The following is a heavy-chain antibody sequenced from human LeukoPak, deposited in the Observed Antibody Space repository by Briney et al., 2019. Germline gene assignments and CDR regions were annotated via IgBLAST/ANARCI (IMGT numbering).Heavy chain of an antibody. CDR2: INHSGST. CDR3: ARVVPAAKRGGAFDI. J-gene: IGHJ3*02. V-gene: IGHV4-34*01. Sequence: PSETLSLTCTVSGGSISSYYWSWIRQPPGKGLEWIGEINHSGSTNYNPSLKSRVTISVDTSKNQFSLKLSSVTAADTAVYYCARVVPAAKRGGAFDIWGQGTMVTVSS. D-gene: IGHD2-2*01. CDR1: GGSISSYY.